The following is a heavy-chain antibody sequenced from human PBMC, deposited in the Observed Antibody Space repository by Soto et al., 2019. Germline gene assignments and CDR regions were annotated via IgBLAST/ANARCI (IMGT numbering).Heavy chain of an antibody. CDR1: GYTFTGHY. D-gene: IGHD3-10*01. Sequence: ASVKVSCKASGYTFTGHYMHWVRQAPGQGLEWMGWINSNSVGTNYAQKFQGRATMTRDTSISTAYMELSRLRSDDTAVYYCAREPMVRAAHGFDIWGQGTMVTVSS. V-gene: IGHV1-2*02. CDR2: INSNSVGT. J-gene: IGHJ3*02. CDR3: AREPMVRAAHGFDI.